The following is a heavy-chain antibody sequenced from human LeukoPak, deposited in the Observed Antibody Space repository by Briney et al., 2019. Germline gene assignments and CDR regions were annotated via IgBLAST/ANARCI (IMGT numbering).Heavy chain of an antibody. CDR1: GGSFSGYY. D-gene: IGHD6-19*01. J-gene: IGHJ3*02. V-gene: IGHV4-34*01. CDR2: INHSGST. CDR3: ARLGDGRRQWLVSGGRRRDAFDI. Sequence: SETLSLTCAVYGGSFSGYYWSWIRQPPGKGLEWIGEINHSGSTNYNPSLKSRVTISVDTSKNQFSLKLSSVTAADTTVYYCARLGDGRRQWLVSGGRRRDAFDIWGQGTMVTVSS.